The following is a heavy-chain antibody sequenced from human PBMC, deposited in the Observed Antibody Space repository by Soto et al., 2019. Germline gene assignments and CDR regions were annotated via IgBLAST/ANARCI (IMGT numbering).Heavy chain of an antibody. V-gene: IGHV1-69*01. D-gene: IGHD4-17*01. CDR3: ARDQRPHYGDYSPFDY. J-gene: IGHJ4*02. Sequence: QVQLVQSGAEVKKPGSSVKVSCKASGGTFSSYAISWVRQAPGQGLEWMGGIIPIFGTANYAQKFQGRVTITADESSSTAYMELSSLRSEDTAVYYCARDQRPHYGDYSPFDYWGQGTLVTVSS. CDR1: GGTFSSYA. CDR2: IIPIFGTA.